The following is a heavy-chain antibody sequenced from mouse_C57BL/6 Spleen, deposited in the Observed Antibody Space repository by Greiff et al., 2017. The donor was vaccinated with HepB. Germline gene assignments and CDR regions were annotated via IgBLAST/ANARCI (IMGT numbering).Heavy chain of an antibody. CDR1: GYTFTSYT. CDR3: ARSYSNYPWFAY. Sequence: QVQLKESGAELARPGASVKMSCKASGYTFTSYTMHWVKQRPGQGLEWIGYINPSSGYTKYNQKFKDKATLTADKSASTAYMHLSSLTSEDSAVYYCARSYSNYPWFAYWGQGTLVTVSA. J-gene: IGHJ3*01. D-gene: IGHD2-5*01. CDR2: INPSSGYT. V-gene: IGHV1-4*01.